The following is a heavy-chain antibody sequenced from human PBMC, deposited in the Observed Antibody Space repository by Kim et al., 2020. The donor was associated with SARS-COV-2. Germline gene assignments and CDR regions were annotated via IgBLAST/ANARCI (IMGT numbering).Heavy chain of an antibody. CDR3: AKDSDSSGYYSGDFDY. D-gene: IGHD3-22*01. V-gene: IGHV3-9*01. CDR1: GFTFDDYA. Sequence: GGSLRLSCAASGFTFDDYAMHWVRQAPGKGLEWVSGISWNSGSIGYADSVKGRFTISRDNAKNSLYLQMNSLRAEDTALYYCAKDSDSSGYYSGDFDYWGQGTLVTVSS. J-gene: IGHJ4*02. CDR2: ISWNSGSI.